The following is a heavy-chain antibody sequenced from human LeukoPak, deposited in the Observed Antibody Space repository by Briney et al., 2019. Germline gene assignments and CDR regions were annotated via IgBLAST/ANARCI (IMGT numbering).Heavy chain of an antibody. D-gene: IGHD4-17*01. CDR3: AKAQYGDYVSPFDY. CDR2: ISYDGSNK. V-gene: IGHV3-30*18. CDR1: GFTFSSYG. J-gene: IGHJ4*02. Sequence: GGSLRLSCAASGFTFSSYGMHWVRQAPGKGLEWVAIISYDGSNKYYADSVKGRFTISRDNSKNTLYLQMNSLRAEDTAVYYCAKAQYGDYVSPFDYWGQGTLVTVSS.